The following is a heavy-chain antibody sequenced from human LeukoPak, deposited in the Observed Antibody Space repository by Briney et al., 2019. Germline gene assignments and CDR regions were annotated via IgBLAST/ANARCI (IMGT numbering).Heavy chain of an antibody. V-gene: IGHV4-59*01. Sequence: SETLSLTCTVSGGSISSYYWSWIRQPPGKGLEWIGYIYYSGSTNYNPSLKSRVTISVGTSKNQFSLKLSSVTAADTAVYYCARSRIAVAGPNFDYWGQGTLVTVSS. J-gene: IGHJ4*02. CDR3: ARSRIAVAGPNFDY. CDR1: GGSISSYY. D-gene: IGHD6-19*01. CDR2: IYYSGST.